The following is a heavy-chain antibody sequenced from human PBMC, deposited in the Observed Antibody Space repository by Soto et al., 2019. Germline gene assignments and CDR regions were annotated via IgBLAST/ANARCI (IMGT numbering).Heavy chain of an antibody. D-gene: IGHD1-26*01. CDR1: GFTFRSYS. J-gene: IGHJ4*01. Sequence: PVEFLRLAYGASGFTFRSYSMNWVRQAPGKGVAWVSSISSSSSYIYYADSVKGRFPISRDNAKNSLYLQMNSLRAEDTALCYSATIPTSPVGGTLEDDYWGHGTLVTDS. CDR3: ATIPTSPVGGTLEDDY. V-gene: IGHV3-21*01. CDR2: ISSSSSYI.